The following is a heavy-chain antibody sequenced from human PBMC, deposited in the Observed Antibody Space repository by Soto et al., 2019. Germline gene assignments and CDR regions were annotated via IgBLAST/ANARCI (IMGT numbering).Heavy chain of an antibody. Sequence: SETRSLTCTFSVFSISSCYYYLSCIRQPPGKGLEWIGYIYYSGSTYYNPSLKSRVTISVDTSKNQFSLKLSSVTAADTAVYYCASAEMAKIEYWGKGNMVNVSS. CDR1: VFSISSCYYY. V-gene: IGHV4-30-4*02. CDR2: IYYSGST. CDR3: ASAEMAKIEY. D-gene: IGHD5-12*01. J-gene: IGHJ4*02.